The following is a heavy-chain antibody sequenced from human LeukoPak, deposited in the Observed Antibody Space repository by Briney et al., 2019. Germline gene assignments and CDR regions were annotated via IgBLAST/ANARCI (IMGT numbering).Heavy chain of an antibody. D-gene: IGHD3-22*01. CDR3: ARVGYYESSGYYEY. J-gene: IGHJ4*02. CDR2: INPNSGGT. CDR1: GYTFTSYY. Sequence: ASVKVSCKASGYTFTSYYMHWVRQAPGQGLEWMGIINPNSGGTSYAQKFQGRVTMTRDTSISTVYMELSRLRSDDTAVYYCARVGYYESSGYYEYWGQGTLVTVSS. V-gene: IGHV1-2*02.